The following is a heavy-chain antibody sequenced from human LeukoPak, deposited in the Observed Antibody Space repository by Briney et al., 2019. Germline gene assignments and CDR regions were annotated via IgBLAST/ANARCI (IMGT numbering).Heavy chain of an antibody. CDR3: ARHLGRWLQSFSFFDY. CDR1: GGSFSGYY. J-gene: IGHJ4*02. V-gene: IGHV4-34*01. Sequence: SETLSLTCAVYGGSFSGYYWSWIRQPPGKGLEWIGYIYHSGSTYYNPSLKSRVTISVDRSKNQFSLKLSSVTAADTAVYYCARHLGRWLQSFSFFDYWGQGTLVTVSS. CDR2: IYHSGST. D-gene: IGHD5-24*01.